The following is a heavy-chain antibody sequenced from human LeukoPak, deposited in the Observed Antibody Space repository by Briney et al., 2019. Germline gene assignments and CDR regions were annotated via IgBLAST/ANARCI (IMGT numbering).Heavy chain of an antibody. CDR1: GGSISSSSYY. J-gene: IGHJ4*02. Sequence: SQTLSLTCTVSGGSISSSSYYWGWIRQPPGKGLEWIGSIYYSGSTYYNPSLKSRVTISVDTSKNQFSLKLSSVTAADTAVYYCARQNVDTAMATDLTSDYFDYWGQGTLVTVSS. D-gene: IGHD5-18*01. V-gene: IGHV4-39*01. CDR3: ARQNVDTAMATDLTSDYFDY. CDR2: IYYSGST.